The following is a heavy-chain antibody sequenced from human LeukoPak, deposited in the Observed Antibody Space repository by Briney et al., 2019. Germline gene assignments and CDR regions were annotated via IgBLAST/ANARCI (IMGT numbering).Heavy chain of an antibody. CDR2: ISSSSSTI. D-gene: IGHD6-6*01. J-gene: IGHJ3*02. V-gene: IGHV3-48*02. CDR3: ARVYSSSSGGDVLDS. Sequence: PGGSLRLSCAASGFTFNSYNMNWVRQAPGKGLEWVSYISSSSSTIYYADSVKGRFTISRDSAKTSLFLQMNSLRDEDTAVYYWARVYSSSSGGDVLDSGALGKLVTFS. CDR1: GFTFNSYN.